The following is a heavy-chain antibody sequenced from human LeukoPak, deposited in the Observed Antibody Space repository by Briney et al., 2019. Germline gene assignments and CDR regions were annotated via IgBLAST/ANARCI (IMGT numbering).Heavy chain of an antibody. V-gene: IGHV5-51*01. CDR3: VRFGLTSSLDY. CDR1: GYSFTSYW. CDR2: IYPTDSDT. Sequence: GESLKISCKGSGYSFTSYWIGWVRQMPGKGLEWMGIIYPTDSDTRYSPSFQGQVTISADKSISTAYLQLSGLRASDTAIYYCVRFGLTSSLDYWGQGTLVTVSS. D-gene: IGHD6-13*01. J-gene: IGHJ4*02.